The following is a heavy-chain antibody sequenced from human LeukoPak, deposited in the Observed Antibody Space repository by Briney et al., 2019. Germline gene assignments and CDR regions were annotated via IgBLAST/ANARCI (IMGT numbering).Heavy chain of an antibody. CDR2: IYHSGST. Sequence: SETLSLTCTVSGYSITSGYYWGWIRQPPGKGLEWIGSIYHSGSTNYNPSLTSRVTISVDTSKNQFSLKLSSVTAADTAVYYCARLIKARYDYVWGSYGSRKGHAFDIWGQGTMVTVSS. CDR3: ARLIKARYDYVWGSYGSRKGHAFDI. J-gene: IGHJ3*02. CDR1: GYSITSGYY. V-gene: IGHV4-38-2*02. D-gene: IGHD3-16*02.